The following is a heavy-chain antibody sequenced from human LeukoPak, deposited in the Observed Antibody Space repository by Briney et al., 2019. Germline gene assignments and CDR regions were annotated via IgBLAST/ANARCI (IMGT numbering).Heavy chain of an antibody. V-gene: IGHV1-24*01. CDR1: GYTFTGYY. J-gene: IGHJ4*02. Sequence: ASVKVSCKAPGYTFTGYYMHWVRQAPGKGLEWMGRFDPEDGETIYAQKFQGRVTMTADTSTDTVYMELSSLRSEDTAVYYCATEGKVVRGVYTDYWGQGTLVTVSS. CDR3: ATEGKVVRGVYTDY. D-gene: IGHD3-10*01. CDR2: FDPEDGET.